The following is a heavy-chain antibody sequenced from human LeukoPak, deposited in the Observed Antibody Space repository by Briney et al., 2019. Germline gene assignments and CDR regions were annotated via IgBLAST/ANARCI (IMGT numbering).Heavy chain of an antibody. J-gene: IGHJ5*02. V-gene: IGHV4-59*01. D-gene: IGHD2-15*01. CDR1: AGSISSYY. CDR2: IYYSGST. CDR3: ARDGHRGYNWFDP. Sequence: SETLSLTCTVSAGSISSYYWTWIRQPPGKGLEWIGYIYYSGSTNYNPSLKSRVTISVDTSKNQFSLKLSSVTAADTAVYYCARDGHRGYNWFDPWGQGTLVTVSS.